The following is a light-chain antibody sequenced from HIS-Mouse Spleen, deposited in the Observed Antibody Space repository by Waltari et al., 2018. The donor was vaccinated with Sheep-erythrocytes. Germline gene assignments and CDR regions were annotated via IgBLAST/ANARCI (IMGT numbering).Light chain of an antibody. CDR1: SSDVGVYNY. CDR3: CSYAGSYNHV. CDR2: DVS. V-gene: IGLV2-11*01. J-gene: IGLJ1*01. Sequence: QSALTQPRSVSGSPGQSVTISCTGTSSDVGVYNYLSWYQQHPGKAPKLMIYDVSKRPSGVPDRFSGSKSGNTASLTISGLQAEDEADYYCCSYAGSYNHVFATGTKVTVL.